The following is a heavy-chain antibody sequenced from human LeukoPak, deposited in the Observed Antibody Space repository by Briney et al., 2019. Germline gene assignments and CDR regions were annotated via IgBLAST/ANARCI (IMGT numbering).Heavy chain of an antibody. D-gene: IGHD6-6*01. J-gene: IGHJ4*02. CDR1: GFTVSRNY. CDR3: ATYSSSSDYFDY. CDR2: IYSGGGM. Sequence: GGSLRLSCAASGFTVSRNYMHWVRQAPGKGLEWVSIIYSGGGMSYADSVKGRFIISRDNSKNTLYLQMNSLRAEDTAVYYCATYSSSSDYFDYWGQGTLVTVSS. V-gene: IGHV3-53*01.